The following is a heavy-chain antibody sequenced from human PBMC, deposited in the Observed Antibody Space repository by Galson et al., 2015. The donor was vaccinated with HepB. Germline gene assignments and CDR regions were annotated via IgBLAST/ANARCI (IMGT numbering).Heavy chain of an antibody. CDR2: INHSGST. D-gene: IGHD3-10*01. Sequence: SETLSLTCAVYGGSFSGYYWSWIRQPPGKGLEWIGEINHSGSTNYNPSLKSRVTISVDTSKNQFSLKLSSVTAADTAVYYCAREEATTGSGYFDYWGQGTLVTVSS. CDR1: GGSFSGYY. CDR3: AREEATTGSGYFDY. V-gene: IGHV4-34*01. J-gene: IGHJ4*02.